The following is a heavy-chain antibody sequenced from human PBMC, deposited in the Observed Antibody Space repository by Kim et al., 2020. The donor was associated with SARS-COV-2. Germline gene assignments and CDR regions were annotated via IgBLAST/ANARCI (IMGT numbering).Heavy chain of an antibody. Sequence: PPLKSLVTISVDTSKNQFSLKLSSVTAADTAVYYCRMAPDLGGYYYGMDVWGQGTTVTVSS. J-gene: IGHJ6*02. CDR3: RMAPDLGGYYYGMDV. V-gene: IGHV4-31*01. D-gene: IGHD3-16*01.